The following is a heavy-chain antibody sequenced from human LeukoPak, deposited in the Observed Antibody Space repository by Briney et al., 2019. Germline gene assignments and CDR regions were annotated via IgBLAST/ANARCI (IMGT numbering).Heavy chain of an antibody. V-gene: IGHV3-23*01. CDR3: ARDLNY. Sequence: GGSLRLSCAVSGLTFSSYSMSWVRQAPGEGLYWVSGISASGSGTYYADSLKGRFTISRDNSKNTLYLQMNNLRAEDTAVYYCARDLNYWGQGTLVTVSS. CDR1: GLTFSSYS. CDR2: ISASGSGT. J-gene: IGHJ4*02.